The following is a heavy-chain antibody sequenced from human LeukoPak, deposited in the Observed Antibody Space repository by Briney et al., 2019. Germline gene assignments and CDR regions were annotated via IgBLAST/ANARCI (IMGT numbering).Heavy chain of an antibody. CDR1: GGTFSSYA. CDR3: ARVFPNTERLAHFDY. Sequence: SSVKVSCKASGGTFSSYAISWVRQAPGQGLEWMGRIIPILGIANYAQKFQGRVTITADKSTSTAYMELSSLRSEDTAVYYCARVFPNTERLAHFDYWGQGTLVTVSS. D-gene: IGHD2-21*01. J-gene: IGHJ4*02. CDR2: IIPILGIA. V-gene: IGHV1-69*04.